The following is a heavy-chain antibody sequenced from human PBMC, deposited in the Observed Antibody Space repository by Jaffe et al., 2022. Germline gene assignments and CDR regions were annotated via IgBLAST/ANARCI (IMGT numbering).Heavy chain of an antibody. V-gene: IGHV1-3*01. Sequence: QVQLVQSGAEVKKPGASVKVSCKASGYTFTSYAMHWVRQAPGQRLEWMGWINAGNGNTKYSQKFQGRVTITRDTSASTAYMELSSLRSEDTAVYYCAREVGAVAGLTLGYYNYYYYYMDVWGKGTTVTVSS. D-gene: IGHD6-19*01. CDR3: AREVGAVAGLTLGYYNYYYYYMDV. CDR2: INAGNGNT. J-gene: IGHJ6*03. CDR1: GYTFTSYA.